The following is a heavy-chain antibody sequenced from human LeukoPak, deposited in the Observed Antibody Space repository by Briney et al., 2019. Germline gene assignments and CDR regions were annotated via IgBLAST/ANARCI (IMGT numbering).Heavy chain of an antibody. V-gene: IGHV4-61*09. Sequence: SETLSLTRTVSGGSISSGSYYWSWIRQPAGKGLEWIGYIYTSGRSNYHPSLKSRVTISVDTSKNQFSLKLSSVTAADTAVYYCARGLYCSGGSCYPRGNWFDPWGQGTLVTVSS. CDR1: GGSISSGSYY. D-gene: IGHD2-15*01. J-gene: IGHJ5*02. CDR2: IYTSGRS. CDR3: ARGLYCSGGSCYPRGNWFDP.